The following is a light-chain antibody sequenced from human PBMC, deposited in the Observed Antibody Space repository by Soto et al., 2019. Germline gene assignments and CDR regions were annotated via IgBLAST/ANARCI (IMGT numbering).Light chain of an antibody. J-gene: IGLJ2*01. Sequence: QSALTQPASVSGSPGQSITISCTGTSSDVGGYNYVSWYQQHPGKAPKLMIYDVSNRPSGVSNRFSGSKSGNTASLTISGLQAEDVADYYCSSYTSSSTQVVFGGGTKLTVL. V-gene: IGLV2-14*01. CDR1: SSDVGGYNY. CDR3: SSYTSSSTQVV. CDR2: DVS.